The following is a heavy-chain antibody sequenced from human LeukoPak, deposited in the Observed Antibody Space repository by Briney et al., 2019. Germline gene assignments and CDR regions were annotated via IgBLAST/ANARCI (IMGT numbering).Heavy chain of an antibody. V-gene: IGHV1-2*02. CDR3: ARDGTYYYGWFDP. J-gene: IGHJ5*02. CDR2: INPNSGGT. D-gene: IGHD3-10*01. CDR1: GYTFTGYY. Sequence: ASVNVSCKASGYTFTGYYMHWVRQAPGQGLEWVGWINPNSGGTNYAQKFQGRFTMTRDTSISTAYMELSRLRSDDTAVYYCARDGTYYYGWFDPWGQGTLVTVSS.